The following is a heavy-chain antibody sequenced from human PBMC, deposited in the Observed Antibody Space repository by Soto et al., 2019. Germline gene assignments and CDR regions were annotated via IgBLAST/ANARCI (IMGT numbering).Heavy chain of an antibody. V-gene: IGHV3-30*18. D-gene: IGHD4-17*01. CDR1: GFTFSTYG. CDR2: ISYDGSNK. J-gene: IGHJ4*02. CDR3: AKDLTVTNAY. Sequence: QVQLVESGGGVVQPGRSLRLSCAASGFTFSTYGMHWVRQAPGKGLEWVALISYDGSNKYYADSVKGRFTISRDNSKNTLYLQMNSLRAEDTAVYYCAKDLTVTNAYWGKGTLVTVSS.